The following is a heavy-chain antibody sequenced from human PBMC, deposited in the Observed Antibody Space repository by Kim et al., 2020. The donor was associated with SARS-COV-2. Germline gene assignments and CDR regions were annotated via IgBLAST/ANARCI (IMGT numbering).Heavy chain of an antibody. CDR1: GGTFSSYA. CDR2: IIPILGIA. CDR3: ARVEAAAGHTMYNWFDP. J-gene: IGHJ5*02. D-gene: IGHD6-13*01. V-gene: IGHV1-69*04. Sequence: SVKVSCKASGGTFSSYAISWVRQAPGQGLEWMGRIIPILGIANYAQKFQGRVTITADKSTSTAYMELSSLRSEDTAVYYCARVEAAAGHTMYNWFDPWGQGNLVTVSS.